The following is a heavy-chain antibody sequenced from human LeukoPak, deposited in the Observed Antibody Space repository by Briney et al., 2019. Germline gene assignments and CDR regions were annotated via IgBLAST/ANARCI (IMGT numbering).Heavy chain of an antibody. V-gene: IGHV4-39*01. CDR2: IYYSGST. D-gene: IGHD3-3*01. CDR1: GGSISSSSYY. CDR3: ARHLFRFLERPRMAFDI. J-gene: IGHJ3*02. Sequence: PSETLSLTCTVSGGSISSSSYYWGWIRQPPGKGLEWIGSIYYSGSTYYNPSLKSRVTISVDTSKNQFSLKLSSVTAADTAVYYCARHLFRFLERPRMAFDIWGQGTMVTVSS.